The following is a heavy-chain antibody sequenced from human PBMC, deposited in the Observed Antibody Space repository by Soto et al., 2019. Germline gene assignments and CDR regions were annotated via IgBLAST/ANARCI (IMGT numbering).Heavy chain of an antibody. CDR3: ARGLTTVTTVRYFDY. Sequence: QVQLQQWGAGLLKPSETLSLTCAVYGGSFRGYYWSWIRQPPGKGLEWIGEINHRGSTNYNPSLKSRVTVSGDTSKNKFSLKLSPVTAADTAVYYCARGLTTVTTVRYFDYWGQGTLVTVSS. CDR1: GGSFRGYY. CDR2: INHRGST. D-gene: IGHD4-17*01. V-gene: IGHV4-34*01. J-gene: IGHJ4*02.